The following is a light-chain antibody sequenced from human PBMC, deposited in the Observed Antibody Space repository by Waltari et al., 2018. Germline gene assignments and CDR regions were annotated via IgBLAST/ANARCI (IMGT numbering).Light chain of an antibody. Sequence: EIVMTQSPATLSVSPGERATLSCRASQSFSSNLAWYQQKPGQAPRLLIYGASTMATGIPARFSGSGSGTEFTLTISSLQSEDFAVYYCQQYNNWPPLTFGGGTKVEIK. CDR1: QSFSSN. V-gene: IGKV3-15*01. J-gene: IGKJ4*01. CDR3: QQYNNWPPLT. CDR2: GAS.